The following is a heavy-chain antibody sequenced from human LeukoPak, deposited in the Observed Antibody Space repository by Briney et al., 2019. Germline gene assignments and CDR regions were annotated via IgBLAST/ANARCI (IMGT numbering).Heavy chain of an antibody. CDR1: GFTFSSYS. Sequence: GGSLRLSCAASGFTFSSYSMNWVRQAPGKGLEWVANIKRDGSEKYYVDSVKGRFTISRDNAKNSVYLQMNSLRAEDTAMYYCARRDIGDYWGQGTLVTVSS. CDR2: IKRDGSEK. J-gene: IGHJ4*02. V-gene: IGHV3-7*03. CDR3: ARRDIGDY. D-gene: IGHD2-15*01.